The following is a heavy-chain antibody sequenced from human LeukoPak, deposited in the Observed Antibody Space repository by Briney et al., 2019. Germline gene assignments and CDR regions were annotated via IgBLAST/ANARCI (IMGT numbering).Heavy chain of an antibody. CDR1: LYTLTSYG. Sequence: ASVNDSRMASLYTLTSYGICAVRQAPAQRVEWVGGICIYNGKPNNTQKLRGRVTMHTETSTSTASMRLRRLRSDDRPVYYCARAELHYYDSSGYENPASQNVNDYWGQGTLVTVSS. D-gene: IGHD3-22*01. CDR2: ICIYNGKP. V-gene: IGHV1-18*01. CDR3: ARAELHYYDSSGYENPASQNVNDY. J-gene: IGHJ4*02.